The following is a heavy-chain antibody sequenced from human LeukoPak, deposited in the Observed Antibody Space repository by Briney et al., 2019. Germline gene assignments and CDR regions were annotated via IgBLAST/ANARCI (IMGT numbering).Heavy chain of an antibody. CDR3: ARCMSELDYGDYAYYYHMDV. Sequence: SETLSLTCNVSGDSLTSHFWSWIRQTPGKGLEWIGYVFHSGTTNYSPSLKSRVTISLDTSKKQFHLRLASVTAADTAVYFCARCMSELDYGDYAYYYHMDVWGKGTTVTVSS. J-gene: IGHJ6*04. V-gene: IGHV4-4*08. D-gene: IGHD4-17*01. CDR2: VFHSGTT. CDR1: GDSLTSHF.